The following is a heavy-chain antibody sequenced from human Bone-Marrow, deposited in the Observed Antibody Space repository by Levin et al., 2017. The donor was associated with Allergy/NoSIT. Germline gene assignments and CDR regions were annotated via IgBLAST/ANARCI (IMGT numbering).Heavy chain of an antibody. CDR1: GGSISSYY. CDR3: ARGPSNMDV. J-gene: IGHJ6*02. CDR2: IYYSGST. V-gene: IGHV4-59*01. Sequence: PSETLSLTCTVSGGSISSYYWSWIRQPPGKGLEWIGYIYYSGSTNYNPSLKSRVTISVDTSKNQFSLKLSSVTAADTAVYYCARGPSNMDVWGQGTTVTVSS.